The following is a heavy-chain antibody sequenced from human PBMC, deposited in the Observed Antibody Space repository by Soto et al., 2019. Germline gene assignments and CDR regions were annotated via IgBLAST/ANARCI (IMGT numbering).Heavy chain of an antibody. Sequence: SETLSLTYTVSGGSISSYYWRWIRQPPGKGLEWIGYIYYSGSTNYNPSLKSRVTISVDTSKNQFSLKLSSVTAADTAVYYCARRYGASFDYWGQGTLVTVS. CDR2: IYYSGST. CDR1: GGSISSYY. V-gene: IGHV4-59*01. D-gene: IGHD4-17*01. J-gene: IGHJ4*02. CDR3: ARRYGASFDY.